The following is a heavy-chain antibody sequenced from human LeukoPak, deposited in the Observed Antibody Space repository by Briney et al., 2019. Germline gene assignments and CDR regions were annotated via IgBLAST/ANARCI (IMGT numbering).Heavy chain of an antibody. CDR3: ARPDNYDSSGFDY. J-gene: IGHJ4*02. Sequence: ASVKVSCKASGGTFSSYAISWVRQAPGQGLEWMGRIIPIFGTANYAQKFQGRVTITTDESTSTAYMELSSLRSEDTAVYYCARPDNYDSSGFDYWGQGTLVTVPS. CDR2: IIPIFGTA. V-gene: IGHV1-69*05. CDR1: GGTFSSYA. D-gene: IGHD3-22*01.